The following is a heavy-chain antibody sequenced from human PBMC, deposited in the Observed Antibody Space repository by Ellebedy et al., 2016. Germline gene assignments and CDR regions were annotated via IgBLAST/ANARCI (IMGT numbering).Heavy chain of an antibody. J-gene: IGHJ4*02. CDR3: ARIFYGSGSCLDY. V-gene: IGHV4-39*01. CDR2: IYYSGST. D-gene: IGHD3-10*01. CDR1: GGSISSSSYY. Sequence: SETLSLTXTVSGGSISSSSYYWGWIRQPPGKGLEWIGSIYYSGSTYYNPSLKSRVTISVDTSKNQFSLKLSSVTAADTAVYYCARIFYGSGSCLDYWGQGTLVTVSS.